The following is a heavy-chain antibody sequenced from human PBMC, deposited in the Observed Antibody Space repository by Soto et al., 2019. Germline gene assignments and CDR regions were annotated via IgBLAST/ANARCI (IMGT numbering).Heavy chain of an antibody. CDR3: ARDDSNLGNAFDM. V-gene: IGHV3-33*01. Sequence: GGSLRLSCAASEFIFSDYSMHWVRQAPGKGLEWVAVIWSDGSNEHYGDSVKGRFTISRDNSKNTLYLQMNSLRAEDTAVYYCARDDSNLGNAFDMWGQGTLVAVSS. CDR2: IWSDGSNE. CDR1: EFIFSDYS. D-gene: IGHD3-22*01. J-gene: IGHJ3*02.